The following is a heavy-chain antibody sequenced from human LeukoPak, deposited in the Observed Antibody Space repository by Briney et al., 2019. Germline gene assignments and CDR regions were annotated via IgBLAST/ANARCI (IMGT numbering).Heavy chain of an antibody. Sequence: GGSLRLSCATSGFTLSDYYMSWIRQAAGKGLEWVSYISSSGSTIFYADSVKGRFTISRDNAKNSLYLQMNSLRAEDTAVYYCARDAIAAAGAWGQGTLVTVSS. CDR2: ISSSGSTI. V-gene: IGHV3-11*04. CDR3: ARDAIAAAGA. J-gene: IGHJ5*02. D-gene: IGHD6-13*01. CDR1: GFTLSDYY.